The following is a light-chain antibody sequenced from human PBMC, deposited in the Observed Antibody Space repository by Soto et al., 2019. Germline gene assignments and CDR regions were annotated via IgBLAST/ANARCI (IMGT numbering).Light chain of an antibody. Sequence: QSALTQPASVSGSPGQSITISCTGASSDVGDYNYVSWYQHHPGKAPKLLIYEVNNRPSGVSDRFSGSKSGNAASLTISWLQAEDEADYYCSSYTSRSTYVFGTGTKLTVL. V-gene: IGLV2-14*01. CDR1: SSDVGDYNY. CDR2: EVN. J-gene: IGLJ1*01. CDR3: SSYTSRSTYV.